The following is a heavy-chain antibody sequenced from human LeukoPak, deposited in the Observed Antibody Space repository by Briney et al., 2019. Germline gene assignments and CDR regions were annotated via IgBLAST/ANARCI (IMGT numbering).Heavy chain of an antibody. CDR3: ARGATIFGYMDV. Sequence: PSETLSLSCTVSGGSISSYYWSWIRQPPGKGLEWIGYIYYSGSTNYNPSLKSRVTISVDTSKNQFSLKLSSVTAADTAVYYCARGATIFGYMDVWGKGTTVTVSS. CDR1: GGSISSYY. D-gene: IGHD3-3*01. V-gene: IGHV4-59*01. CDR2: IYYSGST. J-gene: IGHJ6*03.